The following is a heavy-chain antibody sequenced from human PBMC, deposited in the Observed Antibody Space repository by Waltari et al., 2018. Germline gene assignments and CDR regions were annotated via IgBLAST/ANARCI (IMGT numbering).Heavy chain of an antibody. CDR1: GGSISSYY. J-gene: IGHJ3*01. V-gene: IGHV4-59*01. Sequence: VQLQESGPGLVKPSETLSLTCTVSGGSISSYYWSWIRQPPGKGLEWIGYIYYSGSTNYNPSLKSRVTISVDTSKNQFSLKLSSVTAADTAVYYCARDLRVWGQGTMVTVSS. CDR3: ARDLRV. CDR2: IYYSGST.